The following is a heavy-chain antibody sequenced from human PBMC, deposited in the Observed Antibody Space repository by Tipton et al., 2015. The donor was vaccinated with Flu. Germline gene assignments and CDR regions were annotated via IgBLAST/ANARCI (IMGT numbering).Heavy chain of an antibody. D-gene: IGHD2/OR15-2a*01. CDR1: GCTFSSYA. Sequence: QLVQSGAEVKKPGSSVKVSCKASGCTFSSYAISWVRQAPGQGLEWMGRIFATLGIANYARKFQGRVTITADKSTSTAYMELSSLRSGDAAVYYCARGAGNSGYYYCYYGMDVWGQGTTVAVSS. CDR3: ARGAGNSGYYYCYYGMDV. V-gene: IGHV1-69*09. CDR2: IFATLGIA. J-gene: IGHJ6*02.